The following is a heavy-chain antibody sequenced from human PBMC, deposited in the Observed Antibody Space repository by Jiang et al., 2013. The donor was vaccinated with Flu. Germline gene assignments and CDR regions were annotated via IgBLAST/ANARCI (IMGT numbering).Heavy chain of an antibody. CDR1: GYSFTSYW. Sequence: VKKPGESLKISCKGSGYSFTSYWIGWVRQMPGKGLEWMGIIYPGDSDTRYSPSFQGQVTISADKSISTAYLQWSSLKASDTAMYYCARHDPVRPNYYGSGSYRQNNWFDPWGQGTLVTVSS. D-gene: IGHD3-10*01. J-gene: IGHJ5*02. V-gene: IGHV5-51*01. CDR3: ARHDPVRPNYYGSGSYRQNNWFDP. CDR2: IYPGDSDT.